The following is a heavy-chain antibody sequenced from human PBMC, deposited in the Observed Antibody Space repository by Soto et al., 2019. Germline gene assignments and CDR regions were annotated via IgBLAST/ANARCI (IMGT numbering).Heavy chain of an antibody. CDR3: AREPLCGGKCYDNYFDP. J-gene: IGHJ5*02. Sequence: VASVKVSCKASGYPFIYYPLHWVRQAPGQGLEWVGWINIGNGNTESSQKFQGRVTITTDTSASTAYMELRSLTSEDTAVYYCAREPLCGGKCYDNYFDPWG. V-gene: IGHV1-3*04. CDR2: INIGNGNT. D-gene: IGHD2-15*01. CDR1: GYPFIYYP.